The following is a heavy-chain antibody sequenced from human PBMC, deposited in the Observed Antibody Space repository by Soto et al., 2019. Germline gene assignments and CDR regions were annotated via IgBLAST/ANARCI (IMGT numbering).Heavy chain of an antibody. D-gene: IGHD2-2*01. V-gene: IGHV1-69*01. CDR1: GGTFGSYA. CDR2: IIPIPGTA. J-gene: IGHJ6*02. Sequence: QVQLVQSGAEVKKPGSSVKVSCKASGGTFGSYAISWVRQAPGQGLEWMGGIIPIPGTANYAQKFQGRVTIAADESTSTAYMELSSLRSEDTAVYYCARSQGSSTSLETYSNYYSGMEVWAKGPRSPSP. CDR3: ARSQGSSTSLETYSNYYSGMEV.